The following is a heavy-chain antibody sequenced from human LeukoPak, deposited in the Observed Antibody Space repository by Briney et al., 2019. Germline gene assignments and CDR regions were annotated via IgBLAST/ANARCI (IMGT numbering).Heavy chain of an antibody. CDR3: AKVVSGWFDP. CDR1: GGSISSYY. V-gene: IGHV4-59*01. D-gene: IGHD6-19*01. CDR2: IYYSGST. J-gene: IGHJ5*02. Sequence: SETLFLTCTVSGGSISSYYWSWVRQPPGKGLEWIGYIYYSGSTNYNPSLKSRVTISVDTSKNQFSLKLSSVTAADTAVYYCAKVVSGWFDPWGQGTLVTVSS.